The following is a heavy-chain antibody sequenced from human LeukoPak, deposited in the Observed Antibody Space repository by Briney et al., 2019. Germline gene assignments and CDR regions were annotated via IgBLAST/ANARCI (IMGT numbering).Heavy chain of an antibody. CDR2: INHSGST. CDR3: ARGRRIAARPFDY. D-gene: IGHD6-6*01. CDR1: GGSISSSSYY. J-gene: IGHJ4*02. V-gene: IGHV4-39*07. Sequence: SETLSLTCTVSGGSISSSSYYWGWIRQPPGKGLEWIGEINHSGSTNYNPSLKSRVTISVDTSKNQFSLKLSSVTAADTAVYYCARGRRIAARPFDYWGQGTLVTVSS.